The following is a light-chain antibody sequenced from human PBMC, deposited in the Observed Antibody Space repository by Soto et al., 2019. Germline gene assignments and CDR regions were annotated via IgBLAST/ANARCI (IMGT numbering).Light chain of an antibody. J-gene: IGLJ2*01. CDR3: ATWDDSLSGPV. V-gene: IGLV1-47*01. CDR1: SSNIGSNY. CDR2: RNN. Sequence: QSVLTQPPSAFGTPGQRVTISCSGSSSNIGSNYVSWYQHLPGTAPKLLIYRNNQRPSGVPDRFSGSKSGTSPSLAISGLRSEDEADYYCATWDDSLSGPVFGGGTKLTVL.